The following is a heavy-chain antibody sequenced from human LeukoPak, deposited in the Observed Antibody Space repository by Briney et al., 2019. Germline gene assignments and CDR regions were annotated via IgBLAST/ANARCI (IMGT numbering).Heavy chain of an antibody. D-gene: IGHD4-11*01. V-gene: IGHV3-30*02. CDR1: GFTFNTYG. J-gene: IGHJ4*02. Sequence: PGGSLRLSCAASGFTFNTYGMHWVRQAPGKGLEWVAFIRYDGVTKYYADSVKGRFTISRDNSKNTLYLQVNSLRAEDTAVYFCAKELDHSNADFWGQGTLVTVSS. CDR3: AKELDHSNADF. CDR2: IRYDGVTK.